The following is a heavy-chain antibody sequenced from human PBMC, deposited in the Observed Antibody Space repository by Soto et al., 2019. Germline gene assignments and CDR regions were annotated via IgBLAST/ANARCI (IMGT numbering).Heavy chain of an antibody. V-gene: IGHV3-74*01. J-gene: IGHJ4*02. CDR3: AVAVAGPTAIGY. CDR2: IKRDGSST. D-gene: IGHD6-19*01. CDR1: GFTFSSYW. Sequence: EVQLAESGGGLVQPGGSLRLSCAASGFTFSSYWMHWVRQAPGKGLVWVSRIKRDGSSTSYADSVKGRFTISRDNAKNTLYLQMNSLSAEDTAVYYCAVAVAGPTAIGYWGQGTLVTVSS.